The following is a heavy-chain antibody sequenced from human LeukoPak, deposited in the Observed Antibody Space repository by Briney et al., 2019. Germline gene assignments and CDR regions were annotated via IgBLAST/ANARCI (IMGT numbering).Heavy chain of an antibody. CDR2: IYYSGST. D-gene: IGHD5-12*01. J-gene: IGHJ4*02. Sequence: SETLSLTCTVSGGSISSYYWSWIRQPPGKGLGWIGYIYYSGSTSYNPSLKSRVTISVDTSSNQFSLILTSVTAADTAVYYCARGTKTGYTGYDWNYWGQGSLVTVSS. CDR3: ARGTKTGYTGYDWNY. V-gene: IGHV4-59*01. CDR1: GGSISSYY.